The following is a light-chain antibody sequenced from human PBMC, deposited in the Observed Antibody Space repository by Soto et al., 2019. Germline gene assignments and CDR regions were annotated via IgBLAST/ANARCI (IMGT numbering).Light chain of an antibody. CDR3: QQYFRSPYT. CDR1: QSVIDRNTNENL. Sequence: EIVMTQSPDSLAVSLGERATINCKSSQSVIDRNTNENLLVWYQQKPGQPPKLLIYWTSTRESGVPERFSGSGSGTDFSLTISSLQAEDVAVYYCQQYFRSPYTFGQGTKLEIK. CDR2: WTS. V-gene: IGKV4-1*01. J-gene: IGKJ2*01.